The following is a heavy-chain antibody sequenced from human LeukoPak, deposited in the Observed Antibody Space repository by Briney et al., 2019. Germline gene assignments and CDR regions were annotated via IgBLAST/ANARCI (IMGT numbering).Heavy chain of an antibody. V-gene: IGHV3-23*01. CDR1: ELTFSSYA. Sequence: AGGSLRLSCAASELTFSSYAMQWVRQAPGKGLEWVSGISASGGNTWYADSVKGRFTISRDNSKNTLYLQMNSLRAEDTAVYYCAKYVSARGPPYALAVWGQGTTVTVSS. J-gene: IGHJ6*02. D-gene: IGHD2/OR15-2a*01. CDR3: AKYVSARGPPYALAV. CDR2: ISASGGNT.